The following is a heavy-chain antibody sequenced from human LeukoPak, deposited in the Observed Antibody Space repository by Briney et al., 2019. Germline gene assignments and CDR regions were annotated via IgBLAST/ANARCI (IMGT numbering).Heavy chain of an antibody. J-gene: IGHJ6*02. D-gene: IGHD2-21*02. V-gene: IGHV1-69*13. CDR1: GGTFSSYA. Sequence: ASVKVSCKASGGTFSSYAISWVRQAPGQGLEWMGGIIPIFGTANYAQKFQGRVTITADESTSTAYMELSSLRSEDTAVYYCARDGAYCGGDCYSNDGMDVWGQGTTVTVSS. CDR3: ARDGAYCGGDCYSNDGMDV. CDR2: IIPIFGTA.